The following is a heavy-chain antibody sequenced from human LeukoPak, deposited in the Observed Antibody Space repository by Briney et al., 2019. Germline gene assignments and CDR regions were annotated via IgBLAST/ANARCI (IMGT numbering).Heavy chain of an antibody. CDR3: HLVRGGGYFDY. CDR1: GFTFKNYA. D-gene: IGHD3-10*01. CDR2: INHSGST. V-gene: IGHV4-34*08. J-gene: IGHJ4*02. Sequence: GSLRLSCAASGFTFKNYAMSWVRQAPGKGLEWIGEINHSGSTNYNPSLKSRVTISVDTSKNQFSLKLSSVTAADTAVYYCHLVRGGGYFDYWGQGTLVTVSS.